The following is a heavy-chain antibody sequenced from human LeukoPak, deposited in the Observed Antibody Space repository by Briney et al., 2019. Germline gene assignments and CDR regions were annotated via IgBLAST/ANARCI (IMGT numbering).Heavy chain of an antibody. CDR1: GFSFSSYA. V-gene: IGHV3-23*01. J-gene: IGHJ5*02. Sequence: GGSLRLSCAASGFSFSSYAMSWVRQAPGKGLEWVSAIGGSDGSTYYADPVKGRFTISRDNSKNTLYLQMNSLRAEDTAIYYCAKFAGMNWFDPWGQGTLVTVSS. CDR2: IGGSDGST. CDR3: AKFAGMNWFDP. D-gene: IGHD1-14*01.